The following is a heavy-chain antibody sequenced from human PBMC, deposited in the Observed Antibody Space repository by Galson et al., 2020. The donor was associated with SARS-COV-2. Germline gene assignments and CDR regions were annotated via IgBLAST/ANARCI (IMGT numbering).Heavy chain of an antibody. CDR2: IYPGDSHT. CDR1: GFTFTTYW. CDR3: ARMAAVAGRGAWFDP. J-gene: IGHJ5*02. V-gene: IGHV5-51*01. Sequence: GESLKISCKASGFTFTTYWIAWVRQVPGKGLEWMGSIYPGDSHTKYNPSLQGRVTISADKSIRTAYLHWSSLKTSDTAIYYCARMAAVAGRGAWFDPWGQGTLVTVSS. D-gene: IGHD6-19*01.